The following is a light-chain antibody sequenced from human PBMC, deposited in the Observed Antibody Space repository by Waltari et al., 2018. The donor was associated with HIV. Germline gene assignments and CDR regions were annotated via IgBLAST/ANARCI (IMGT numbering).Light chain of an antibody. CDR1: QSVNSN. V-gene: IGKV3-15*01. J-gene: IGKJ1*01. CDR2: GTS. CDR3: HHYDNWRET. Sequence: EILMTQSPATLSVSPGERATLSGRASQSVNSNLAWYQQKPGQTPRLLIYGTSTRATDIPARFSGSGSGTEFTLTISSLQSEDFAVYYCHHYDNWRETFGQGTKVEIK.